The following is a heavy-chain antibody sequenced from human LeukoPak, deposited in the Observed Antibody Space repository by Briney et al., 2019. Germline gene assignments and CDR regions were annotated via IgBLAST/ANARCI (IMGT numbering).Heavy chain of an antibody. V-gene: IGHV3-20*04. CDR2: INWNDGST. D-gene: IGHD2-21*02. CDR3: ARDYPGAYCGGDCYSSDAFDI. Sequence: GGSLRLSCAASGFTFSSYSMNWVRQAPGKGLEWVSGINWNDGSTGYADSVKGRFTISRDNAQNSLYLQMNSLRAEDTALYYCARDYPGAYCGGDCYSSDAFDIWGQGTMVTVSS. J-gene: IGHJ3*02. CDR1: GFTFSSYS.